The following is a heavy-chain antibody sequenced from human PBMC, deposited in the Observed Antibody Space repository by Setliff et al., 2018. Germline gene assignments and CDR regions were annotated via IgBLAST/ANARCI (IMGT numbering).Heavy chain of an antibody. D-gene: IGHD6-19*01. Sequence: ASVKVSCKASGATFSSHGISWVRQAPGQGLEWIGWINPHSGGTNFPQTFQGRVTMTRDTSINTAYMELSSLTSDDTAVYYCARATRDSDGWYYEYSWFDPWGQGTLVTVSS. J-gene: IGHJ5*02. CDR2: INPHSGGT. CDR3: ARATRDSDGWYYEYSWFDP. CDR1: GATFSSHG. V-gene: IGHV1-2*02.